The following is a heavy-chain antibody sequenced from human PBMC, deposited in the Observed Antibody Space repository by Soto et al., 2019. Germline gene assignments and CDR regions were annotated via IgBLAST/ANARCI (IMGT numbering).Heavy chain of an antibody. CDR3: ARVRASRGQSDFDS. D-gene: IGHD2-21*01. V-gene: IGHV4-34*01. CDR2: INPNGGT. CDR1: GGSFSGYY. Sequence: QVQLQQWGAGLLKPSETLSLTCGVYGGSFSGYYWSWIRQPPGKGLEWIGEINPNGGTNYNPSLKSRVTISVDTSKNQFSLKVTSVTAADTAVYSCARVRASRGQSDFDSWGQGTLVTVSS. J-gene: IGHJ4*02.